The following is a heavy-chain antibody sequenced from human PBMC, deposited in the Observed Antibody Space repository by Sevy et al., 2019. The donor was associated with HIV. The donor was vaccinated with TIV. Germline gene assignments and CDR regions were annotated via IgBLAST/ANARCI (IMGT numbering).Heavy chain of an antibody. CDR3: ARARWGNVDTASLGP. D-gene: IGHD5-18*01. J-gene: IGHJ5*02. CDR1: GFTFSSYA. CDR2: ISYDGSNK. Sequence: GGSLRLSCAASGFTFSSYAMHWVRQAPGKGLEWVAVISYDGSNKYYADSVKGRFTISRDNSKNTLYLQMNSLRAEDTAVYYCARARWGNVDTASLGPWGQGTLVTVSS. V-gene: IGHV3-30-3*01.